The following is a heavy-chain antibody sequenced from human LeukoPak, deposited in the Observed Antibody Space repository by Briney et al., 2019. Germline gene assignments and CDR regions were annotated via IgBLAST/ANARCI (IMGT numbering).Heavy chain of an antibody. D-gene: IGHD3-10*01. J-gene: IGHJ5*02. CDR2: IKEGGTEK. Sequence: GGSLRLSCAASGFTFSTFWMTWVRQAPGKGLEWVANIKEGGTEKYYVDSVKGRFTISRDDAKNSLYPQMTSLRAEDTAVYYCARMPWGSGATNWFDPWGQGTLVTVSS. CDR3: ARMPWGSGATNWFDP. V-gene: IGHV3-7*01. CDR1: GFTFSTFW.